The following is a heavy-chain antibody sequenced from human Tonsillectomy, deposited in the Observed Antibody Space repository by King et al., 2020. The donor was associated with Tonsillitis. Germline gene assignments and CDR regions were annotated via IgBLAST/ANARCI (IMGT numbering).Heavy chain of an antibody. D-gene: IGHD2-21*02. Sequence: VQLVESGGGVVQPGRSLRLSCAASGFTFSSYGMHWVRQAPGKGLEWVAVISYDGSNKYYADSVKGRFTISRDNSKNTLYLQMNSLRAEDTAVYYCAKESTKTLRNIIVVVTAYYFDYWGQGTLVTVSS. CDR2: ISYDGSNK. CDR1: GFTFSSYG. CDR3: AKESTKTLRNIIVVVTAYYFDY. J-gene: IGHJ4*02. V-gene: IGHV3-30*18.